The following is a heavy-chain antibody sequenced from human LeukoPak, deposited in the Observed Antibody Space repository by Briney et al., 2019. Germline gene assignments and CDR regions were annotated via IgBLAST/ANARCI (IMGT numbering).Heavy chain of an antibody. CDR1: GGSISSGDYY. J-gene: IGHJ3*02. D-gene: IGHD3-9*01. V-gene: IGHV4-30-4*08. Sequence: SQTLSLTCTVSGGSISSGDYYWSWIRQPPGKGLEWIGYIYYSGSTNYNPSLKSRVTISVDTSKNQFSLKLSSVTAADTAVYYCARSFYYYDILTGYFPPDAFDIWGQGTMVTVSS. CDR3: ARSFYYYDILTGYFPPDAFDI. CDR2: IYYSGST.